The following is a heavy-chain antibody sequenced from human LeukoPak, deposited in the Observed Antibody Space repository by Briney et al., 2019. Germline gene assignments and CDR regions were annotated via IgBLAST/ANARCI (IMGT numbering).Heavy chain of an antibody. J-gene: IGHJ3*02. V-gene: IGHV4-34*01. D-gene: IGHD3-16*01. CDR2: INHSGST. CDR1: GGSFSGYY. Sequence: PSETLSLTCAVYGGSFSGYYWSWIRQPPGKGLEWIGEINHSGSTNYNPSLKSRVTISVDTSKNQFSLKLSSVTAADTAVYYCARLRLGESVNAFDIWGQGTMVTVSS. CDR3: ARLRLGESVNAFDI.